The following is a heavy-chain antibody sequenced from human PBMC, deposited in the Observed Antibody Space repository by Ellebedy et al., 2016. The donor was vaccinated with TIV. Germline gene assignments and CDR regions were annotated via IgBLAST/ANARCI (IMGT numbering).Heavy chain of an antibody. J-gene: IGHJ4*02. CDR3: AKGRGGGSDSSAPRYYFDY. D-gene: IGHD3-22*01. V-gene: IGHV3-23*01. Sequence: GESLKISCAASGFTFSSYAMAWVRQAPGKGLEWVSHISGSGGSTYYADSLKGRFTISRDNSKKTLYLQMNSLRAEDTAIYYCAKGRGGGSDSSAPRYYFDYWGLGTLVTVSS. CDR1: GFTFSSYA. CDR2: ISGSGGST.